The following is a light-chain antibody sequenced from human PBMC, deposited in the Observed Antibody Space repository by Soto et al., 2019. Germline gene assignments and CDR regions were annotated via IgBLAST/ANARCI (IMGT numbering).Light chain of an antibody. CDR2: QAS. V-gene: IGKV1-5*03. CDR1: HPISTW. J-gene: IGKJ1*01. Sequence: DIQMTQSPSTLSASIGDRVTITCRASHPISTWLDWYQVKPGKAPKLLIYQASYLKSGVPSRFSGSGSGPEFTLTITSLQPHDFPTYCCQEYSSYFGQGTRVEV. CDR3: QEYSSY.